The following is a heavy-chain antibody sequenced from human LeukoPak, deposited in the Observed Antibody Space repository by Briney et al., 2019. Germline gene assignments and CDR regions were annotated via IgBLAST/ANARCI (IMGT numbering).Heavy chain of an antibody. J-gene: IGHJ6*03. CDR1: GYTFTSYY. CDR2: INPSGGST. Sequence: ASVKVSCKASGYTFTSYYMHWVRQAPGQGLEWMGIINPSGGSTSYAQKFQGRVTMTRDMSTSTVYMELSSPRSEDTAVYYCARESPDYDFWSGYFHYYYYMDVWGKGTTVTVSS. V-gene: IGHV1-46*01. D-gene: IGHD3-3*01. CDR3: ARESPDYDFWSGYFHYYYYMDV.